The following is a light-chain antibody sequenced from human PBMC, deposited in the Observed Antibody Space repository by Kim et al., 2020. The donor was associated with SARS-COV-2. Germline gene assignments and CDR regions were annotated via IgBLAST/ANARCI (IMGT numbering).Light chain of an antibody. CDR2: DTT. V-gene: IGLV7-46*01. CDR3: ILFHSGVAV. J-gene: IGLJ7*01. Sequence: QAVVTQEPSLTVSPGGTVILTCGSSTGGVTSGHYPYWFQQKPGQAPRTLIYDTTNRDSWTLVRFSGSLLGGKAALTLSGAQPEDEADYYCILFHSGVAVFGGGTQLTVL. CDR1: TGGVTSGHY.